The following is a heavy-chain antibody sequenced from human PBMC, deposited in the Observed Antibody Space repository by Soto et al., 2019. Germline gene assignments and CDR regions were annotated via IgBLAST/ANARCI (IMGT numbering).Heavy chain of an antibody. CDR1: GGSISSGGYS. V-gene: IGHV4-30-2*01. J-gene: IGHJ4*02. CDR2: MYHSGST. D-gene: IGHD3-22*01. Sequence: SETLSLTCAVSGGSISSGGYSWSWIRQPPGKGLEWIGYMYHSGSTYYNPSLKSRVTISIDRSKNQFSLKLSSVTAADTAMYYCARLYDSSGFSYYFDYWGQGTLVTVSS. CDR3: ARLYDSSGFSYYFDY.